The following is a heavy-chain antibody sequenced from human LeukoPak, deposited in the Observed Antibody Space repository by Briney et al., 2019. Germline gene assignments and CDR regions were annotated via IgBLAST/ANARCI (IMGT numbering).Heavy chain of an antibody. V-gene: IGHV4-34*01. D-gene: IGHD5-24*01. Sequence: SETLSLTCAVYGGSFSGYYWSWIRQPPGKGLKWIGEINHSGSTNYNPSLKSRVTISVDTSKNHFSLKLSSVTAADTAVYYCARHRSGWLQSSFDYWGQGTLVTVSS. CDR1: GGSFSGYY. CDR2: INHSGST. J-gene: IGHJ4*02. CDR3: ARHRSGWLQSSFDY.